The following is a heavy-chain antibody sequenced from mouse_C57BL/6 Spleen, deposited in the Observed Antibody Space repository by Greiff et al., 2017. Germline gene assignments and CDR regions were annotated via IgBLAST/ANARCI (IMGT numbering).Heavy chain of an antibody. V-gene: IGHV1-47*01. CDR3: ARGIYYDYDGYAMDY. CDR2: FHPYNDDT. D-gene: IGHD2-4*01. Sequence: QVQLQQSGAELVKPGASVKMSCKASGYTFTTYPIEWMKQNHGKSLVWIGNFHPYNDDTKYNEKFKGKATLTVEKSSSTVYLELSRLTSDVSAVYYCARGIYYDYDGYAMDYWGQGTSVTVSS. J-gene: IGHJ4*01. CDR1: GYTFTTYP.